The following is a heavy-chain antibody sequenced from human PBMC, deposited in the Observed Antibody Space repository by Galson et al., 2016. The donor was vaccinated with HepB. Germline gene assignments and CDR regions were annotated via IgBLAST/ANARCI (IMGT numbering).Heavy chain of an antibody. D-gene: IGHD3-10*01. CDR2: IYWDDDK. CDR1: GFSLSTSAVG. V-gene: IGHV2-5*02. J-gene: IGHJ4*02. CDR3: ARSDYGSGLYYFDY. Sequence: PALVKPTQTLTLTCTLSGFSLSTSAVGVGWIRQPPEKALEWLALIYWDDDKRYSPSLKSRLTITKDTSKNQVVLTMTNMDPVDTATYYCARSDYGSGLYYFDYWGQGTLLTVSS.